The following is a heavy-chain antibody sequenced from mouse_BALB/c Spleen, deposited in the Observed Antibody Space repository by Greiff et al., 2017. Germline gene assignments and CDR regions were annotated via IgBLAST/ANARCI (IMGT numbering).Heavy chain of an antibody. CDR2: IDPANGNT. CDR1: GFNIKDTY. Sequence: VQLQQSGAELVKPGASVKLSCTASGFNIKDTYMHWVKQRPEQGLEWIGRIDPANGNTKYDPKFQGKAAITADTSSNTAYLQLSSLTSEDTAVYYCAITTVVATDYWGQGTTLTVSS. V-gene: IGHV14-3*02. J-gene: IGHJ2*01. D-gene: IGHD1-1*01. CDR3: AITTVVATDY.